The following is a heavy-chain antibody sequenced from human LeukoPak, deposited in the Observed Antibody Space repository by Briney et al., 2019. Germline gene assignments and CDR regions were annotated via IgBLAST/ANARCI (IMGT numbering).Heavy chain of an antibody. V-gene: IGHV3-7*03. CDR2: IKQDGSEK. D-gene: IGHD2-15*01. J-gene: IGHJ4*02. Sequence: PGGSLRLSCAASEFTFSSYLMSWVRQAPGKGLEWVSNIKQDGSEKYYVDSVKGRFTISRDNAKNSLYLQMNSLRAEDTAVYYCARERGCSGGSCYSYYFDYWGQGTLVTVSS. CDR3: ARERGCSGGSCYSYYFDY. CDR1: EFTFSSYL.